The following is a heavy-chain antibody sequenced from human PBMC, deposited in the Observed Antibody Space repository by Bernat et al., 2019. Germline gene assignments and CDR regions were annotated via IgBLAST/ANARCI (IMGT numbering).Heavy chain of an antibody. CDR3: ASLGYGDLRDSYYYYGMDV. CDR2: ISSSSSTI. CDR1: GFTFSSYS. Sequence: EVQLVESGGGLVQPGGSLRLSCAASGFTFSSYSMNWVRQAPGKGLEWVSYISSSSSTIDYADSVKGRFTISRDNAKNSLYLQMNSLRDEDTAVYYCASLGYGDLRDSYYYYGMDVWGQGTTVTVSS. V-gene: IGHV3-48*02. D-gene: IGHD4-17*01. J-gene: IGHJ6*02.